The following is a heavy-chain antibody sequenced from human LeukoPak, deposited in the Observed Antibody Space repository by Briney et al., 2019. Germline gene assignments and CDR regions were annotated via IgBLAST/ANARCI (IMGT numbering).Heavy chain of an antibody. D-gene: IGHD5-12*01. CDR1: GGSINSYY. V-gene: IGHV4-4*07. CDR2: IYTIGTT. J-gene: IGHJ4*02. Sequence: SETLSLTCTVSGGSINSYYWSWIRQPAGKGLEWIGRIYTIGTTNYNPSLKSRVTMSVDTSKNQFSLKLSSVTAADTAVYYCARAYSDYDQYFDYWGQGTLVTVFS. CDR3: ARAYSDYDQYFDY.